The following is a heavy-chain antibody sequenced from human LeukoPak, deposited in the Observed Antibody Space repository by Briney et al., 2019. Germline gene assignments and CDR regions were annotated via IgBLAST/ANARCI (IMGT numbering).Heavy chain of an antibody. D-gene: IGHD3-22*01. CDR2: INPNSGGT. V-gene: IGHV1-2*02. CDR3: ARERDYYDSSGYYDYLRAFDI. CDR1: GYTFTGYY. Sequence: ASVKVSCKASGYTFTGYYMHWVRQAPGQGLEWMGWINPNSGGTNYAQKFQGRVTMTRDTSISTAYMELSSLRSEDTAVYYCARERDYYDSSGYYDYLRAFDIWGQGTMVTVSS. J-gene: IGHJ3*02.